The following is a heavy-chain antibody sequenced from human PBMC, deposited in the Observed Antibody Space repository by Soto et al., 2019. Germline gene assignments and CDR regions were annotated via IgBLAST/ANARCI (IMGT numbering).Heavy chain of an antibody. V-gene: IGHV3-30*03. CDR3: ARDPSVGAYFDY. Sequence: GGCLRLSCSASGFIFSSYGMHWVRRAPGKGLEWAAVISYDGSNKYYADSVKGRFTISRDNSKNTVYLQMNSLRAEDTAVYYCARDPSVGAYFDYWGQGILVTVSS. CDR1: GFIFSSYG. J-gene: IGHJ4*02. D-gene: IGHD1-26*01. CDR2: ISYDGSNK.